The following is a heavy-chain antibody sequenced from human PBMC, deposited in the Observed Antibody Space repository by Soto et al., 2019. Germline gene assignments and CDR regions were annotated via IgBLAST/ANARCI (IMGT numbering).Heavy chain of an antibody. CDR3: NSGSYYSSI. Sequence: GGSMRLSCAASGFSFSGSAIHWVRQASGKGLEWVGRIRAKSNKYATLYAESLKGRFTISRDDSQSTAYLEMNSLKTEDTAVYYCNSGSYYSSIWGQGTLVTVSS. J-gene: IGHJ4*02. D-gene: IGHD1-26*01. CDR2: IRAKSNKYAT. CDR1: GFSFSGSA. V-gene: IGHV3-73*01.